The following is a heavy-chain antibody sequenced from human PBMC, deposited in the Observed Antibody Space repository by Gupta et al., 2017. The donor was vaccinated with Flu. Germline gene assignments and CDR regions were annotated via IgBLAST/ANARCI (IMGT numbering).Heavy chain of an antibody. J-gene: IGHJ6*02. CDR3: ARASHPELRFLEWVERYYYYGMDV. D-gene: IGHD3-3*01. V-gene: IGHV4-4*02. CDR1: GGSISSSNW. CDR2: IYHSGST. Sequence: QVQLQESGPGLVKPSGTLSLTCAVSGGSISSSNWWSWVRQPPGKGLEWIGEIYHSGSTNYNPSLKSRVTISVDKSKNQFSLKLSSVTAADTAVYYCARASHPELRFLEWVERYYYYGMDVWGQGTTVTVSS.